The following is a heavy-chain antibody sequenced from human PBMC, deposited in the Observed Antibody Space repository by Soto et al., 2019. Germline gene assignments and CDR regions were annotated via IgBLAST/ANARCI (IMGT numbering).Heavy chain of an antibody. CDR3: ARVFPSYCGGDGADFDS. CDR2: ICYSGST. V-gene: IGHV4-59*02. CDR1: GGSVNSYY. D-gene: IGHD2-21*02. J-gene: IGHJ4*02. Sequence: QVQLQESGPGLVRPSETLSLTCTVSGGSVNSYYWSWIRQTPGKGPEWIGYICYSGSTKSNPTLKSRASMSGDMSKNQYARRLSALTAADTADYYGARVFPSYCGGDGADFDSWGQGILVTVSS.